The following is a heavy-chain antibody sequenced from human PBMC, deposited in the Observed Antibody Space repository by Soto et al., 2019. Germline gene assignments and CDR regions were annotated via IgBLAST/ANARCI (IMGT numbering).Heavy chain of an antibody. V-gene: IGHV4-34*01. CDR2: INDSGST. D-gene: IGHD3-10*01. CDR1: GGSFNDDY. CDR3: ARVFGFGGMDV. J-gene: IGHJ6*02. Sequence: SETLSLTCAVEGGSFNDDYWSWIRQSPGKGLEWIGEINDSGSTKYNPSLKSRVTISVDTSKNQFSLKLSSVTAADTAVYYCARVFGFGGMDVWGQGTTVTVSS.